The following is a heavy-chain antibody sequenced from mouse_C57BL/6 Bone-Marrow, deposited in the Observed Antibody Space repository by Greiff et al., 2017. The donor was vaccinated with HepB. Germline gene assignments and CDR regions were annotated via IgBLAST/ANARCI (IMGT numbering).Heavy chain of an antibody. CDR3: ARQGGYYDY. CDR1: GFTFSSYG. CDR2: ISSGGSYT. J-gene: IGHJ2*01. V-gene: IGHV5-6*01. Sequence: EVKLMESGGDLVKPGGSLKLSCAASGFTFSSYGMSWVRQTPEKRLEWVATISSGGSYTYYPDSVKGRFTISRDNAKNTLYLQMSSLKSEDTAMYYCARQGGYYDYWGQGTTLTVSS. D-gene: IGHD2-3*01.